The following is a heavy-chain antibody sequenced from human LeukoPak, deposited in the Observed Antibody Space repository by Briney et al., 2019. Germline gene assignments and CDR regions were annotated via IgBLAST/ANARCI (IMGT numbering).Heavy chain of an antibody. D-gene: IGHD7-27*01. V-gene: IGHV4-39*07. J-gene: IGHJ4*02. CDR1: GGSIDSSSYY. CDR2: IFRTGST. Sequence: SETLSLTCAVSGGSIDSSSYYWGWIRQPPGKGLEWIGSIFRTGSTSYSPSLKSRVTISADTSQNQFSLKLSSVTAADTAVYYCASRKLGNDYWGQGTLVTVSS. CDR3: ASRKLGNDY.